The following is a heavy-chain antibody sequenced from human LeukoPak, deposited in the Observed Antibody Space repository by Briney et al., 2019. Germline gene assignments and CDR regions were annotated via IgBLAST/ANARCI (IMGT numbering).Heavy chain of an antibody. J-gene: IGHJ4*02. CDR1: GFTVSSNY. CDR3: AREKYYYDSSGIDY. Sequence: GGSLRLSCAASGFTVSSNYMSWVRQAPGKGLEWVSVIYSGGSPYYADSVKGRFTISRDNSKNTLYLQMNSLRAEDTAVYYCAREKYYYDSSGIDYWGQGTLVTVSS. CDR2: IYSGGSP. D-gene: IGHD3-22*01. V-gene: IGHV3-66*01.